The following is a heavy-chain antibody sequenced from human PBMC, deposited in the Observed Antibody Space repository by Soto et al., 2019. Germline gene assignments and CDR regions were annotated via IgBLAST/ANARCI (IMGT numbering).Heavy chain of an antibody. D-gene: IGHD3-3*02. J-gene: IGHJ4*02. V-gene: IGHV3-11*04. CDR3: ARESFSASPNFFDY. Sequence: SCKASGYTFTDSHIHWVRQAPGKGLEWVSYISLSGSTIYYADSVKGRFTISRDDAKNSLYLQMDSLRADDTAVYYCARESFSASPNFFDYWGQGTLVT. CDR1: GYTFTDSH. CDR2: ISLSGSTI.